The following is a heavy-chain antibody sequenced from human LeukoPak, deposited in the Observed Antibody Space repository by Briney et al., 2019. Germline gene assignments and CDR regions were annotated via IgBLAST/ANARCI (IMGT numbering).Heavy chain of an antibody. CDR1: GYSISSGYY. Sequence: SETLSLTCIVSGYSISSGYYWGWIRQPPGKGLQWIGNIHHSGSTYYNPSLKSRVTISVDTSKNQFSLKLSSVTAADTAVYYCASLQSSYYYMDVWGKGTTVTISS. J-gene: IGHJ6*03. CDR2: IHHSGST. CDR3: ASLQSSYYYMDV. V-gene: IGHV4-38-2*02. D-gene: IGHD4-11*01.